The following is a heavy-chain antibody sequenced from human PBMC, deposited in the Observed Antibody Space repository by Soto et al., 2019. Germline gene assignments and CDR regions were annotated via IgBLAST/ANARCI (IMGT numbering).Heavy chain of an antibody. V-gene: IGHV3-74*01. J-gene: IGHJ3*01. CDR3: ARGVRGHYGFDV. CDR1: EFTFTDYW. CDR2: IRGDGNSI. Sequence: EVQVVEYGGGLAQPGGSLRLSCAASEFTFTDYWMHWVRQAPGKGLVWVSRIRGDGNSINYADFVRGRFTISRDNAKNTLYLQMCCLRVEDTAVYYCARGVRGHYGFDVWRQGTMVTVSS. D-gene: IGHD3-10*01.